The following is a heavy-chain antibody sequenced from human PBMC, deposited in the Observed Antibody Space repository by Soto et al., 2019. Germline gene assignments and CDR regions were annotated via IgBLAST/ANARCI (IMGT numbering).Heavy chain of an antibody. CDR1: GGTFSSYA. Sequence: SVKVSCNASGGTFSSYAISRVRQAPGQGLEWMGGIIPIFGTANYAQKFQGRVTITADESTSTAYMELSSLRSEDTAVYYCARDTVDIVVLRGIYYYYGMDVWGQGTTVTVSS. V-gene: IGHV1-69*13. CDR2: IIPIFGTA. J-gene: IGHJ6*02. D-gene: IGHD2-15*01. CDR3: ARDTVDIVVLRGIYYYYGMDV.